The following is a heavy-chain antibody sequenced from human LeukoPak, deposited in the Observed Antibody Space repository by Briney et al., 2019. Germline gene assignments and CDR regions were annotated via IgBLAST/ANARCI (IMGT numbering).Heavy chain of an antibody. CDR1: GGSISGYF. D-gene: IGHD6-6*01. J-gene: IGHJ5*02. Sequence: SETLSLTCTVSGGSISGYFWGWIRQPPGKGLEWIGSIYYSGSTYYNPSLKSRVTISVDTSKNQFSLKLSSVTAADTAVYYCARRVSSSSASFDPWGQGTLVTVSS. CDR3: ARRVSSSSASFDP. CDR2: IYYSGST. V-gene: IGHV4-39*01.